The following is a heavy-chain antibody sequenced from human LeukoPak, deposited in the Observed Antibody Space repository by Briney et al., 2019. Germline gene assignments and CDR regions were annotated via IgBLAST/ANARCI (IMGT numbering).Heavy chain of an antibody. J-gene: IGHJ4*02. Sequence: SETLSLTCTVSGDSVISSSYYWGWIRQPPGRWLEWIGSIYYSGTTYYSPSLKSRVTISVDTSKNQFSLKLSSVTATDTAVYYCAGHYNTWEYIDYWGQGTLVTVSS. CDR1: GDSVISSSYY. V-gene: IGHV4-39*01. D-gene: IGHD3-10*01. CDR3: AGHYNTWEYIDY. CDR2: IYYSGTT.